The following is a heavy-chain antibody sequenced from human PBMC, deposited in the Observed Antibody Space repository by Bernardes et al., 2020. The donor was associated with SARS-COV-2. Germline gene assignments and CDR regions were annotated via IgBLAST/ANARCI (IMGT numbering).Heavy chain of an antibody. CDR2: ITPDGTTT. CDR3: TRDTFGPSDT. D-gene: IGHD3-10*01. CDR1: GFSVSSYW. Sequence: GGPLRLSCAASGFSVSSYWMHWVRRAPGMGLVWVSRITPDGTTTNYAASVKGRFTISRDNAKNTLFLHMNSLRDEDTAVYYCTRDTFGPSDTWGQGTLVTVSS. J-gene: IGHJ5*02. V-gene: IGHV3-74*01.